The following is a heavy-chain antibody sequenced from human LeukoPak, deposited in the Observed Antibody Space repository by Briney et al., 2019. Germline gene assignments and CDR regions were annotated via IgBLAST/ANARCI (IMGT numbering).Heavy chain of an antibody. Sequence: GGSLRLSCVTSGFTFRGYGMAWVRQAPGKGLGWVSAIGPNGVSTYYTDSVKGRFTLSRDNSKNILYMEMNSLRADDTAVYYCAKGGQQHIVRGDYFDCWGQGTPVTVSS. CDR3: AKGGQQHIVRGDYFDC. CDR2: IGPNGVST. CDR1: GFTFRGYG. J-gene: IGHJ4*02. V-gene: IGHV3-23*01. D-gene: IGHD2/OR15-2a*01.